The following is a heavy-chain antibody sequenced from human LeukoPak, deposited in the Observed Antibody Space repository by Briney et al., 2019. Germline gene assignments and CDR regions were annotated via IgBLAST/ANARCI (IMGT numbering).Heavy chain of an antibody. D-gene: IGHD5-18*01. V-gene: IGHV1-69*13. J-gene: IGHJ4*02. CDR2: IIPIFGTA. CDR3: AREGGDTAMVVPFDY. Sequence: SVKVSCKASGGTFSSYAISWVRQAPGQGLEWMGGIIPIFGTANYAQKFQGRVTITADESTSTAYMELSSLRSEDTAVYYCAREGGDTAMVVPFDYWGQGTLVTVSS. CDR1: GGTFSSYA.